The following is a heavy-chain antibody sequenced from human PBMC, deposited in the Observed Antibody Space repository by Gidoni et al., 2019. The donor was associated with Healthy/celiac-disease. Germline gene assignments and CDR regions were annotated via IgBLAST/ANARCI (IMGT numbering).Heavy chain of an antibody. CDR1: GYTFTGYY. J-gene: IGHJ4*02. CDR3: AREVVAATLDY. V-gene: IGHV1-2*06. Sequence: QVQLVQSGAEVKKPGASAKVSSKASGYTFTGYYMHGVRQAPGQGLEWMGRINPTSGGTNYAQKLQGRVTMTRDTSIITAYMELSRLRSDDTAVYYCAREVVAATLDYWGQGTLVTVSS. CDR2: INPTSGGT. D-gene: IGHD2-15*01.